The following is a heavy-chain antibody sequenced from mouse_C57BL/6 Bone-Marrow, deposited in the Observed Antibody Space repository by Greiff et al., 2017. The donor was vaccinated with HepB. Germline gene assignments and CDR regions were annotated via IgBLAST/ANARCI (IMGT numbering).Heavy chain of an antibody. CDR3: ARGAQATSWFAY. V-gene: IGHV1-82*01. J-gene: IGHJ3*01. Sequence: QVQLKESGPELVKPGASVKISCKASGYAFSSSWMNWVKQRPGKGLEWIGRIYPGDGDTNYNGKFKGKATLTADKSSSTAYMQLSSLTSEDSAVYFCARGAQATSWFAYWGQGTLVTVSA. D-gene: IGHD3-2*02. CDR1: GYAFSSSW. CDR2: IYPGDGDT.